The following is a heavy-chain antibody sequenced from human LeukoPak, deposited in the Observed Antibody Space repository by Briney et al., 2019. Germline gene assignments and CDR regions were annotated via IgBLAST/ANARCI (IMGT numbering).Heavy chain of an antibody. CDR2: ISGSGGST. D-gene: IGHD3-3*01. CDR1: GFTFSSYA. CDR3: AKDPPWSGYYFEYFQH. Sequence: GGSLRLSCAASGFTFSSYAMGWVRQAPGKGLEWVSAISGSGGSTYYADSVKGRFTISRDNSKNTLYLQMNSLRAEDTAVYYCAKDPPWSGYYFEYFQHWGQGTLVTVSS. V-gene: IGHV3-23*01. J-gene: IGHJ1*01.